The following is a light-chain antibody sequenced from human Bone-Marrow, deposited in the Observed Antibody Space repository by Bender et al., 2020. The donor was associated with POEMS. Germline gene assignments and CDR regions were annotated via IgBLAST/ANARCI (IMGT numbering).Light chain of an antibody. V-gene: IGLV1-44*01. CDR1: GSNIGGYP. Sequence: QSVLTQPPSASGTPGQRVTISCSGSGSNIGGYPVNWYQQLPGTAPRLLIYTNNERPSGVPDRFSGSKSGTSASLAITGLQSDDEAIYFCVAWDASLNGWVFGGGTYLTVL. CDR2: TNN. CDR3: VAWDASLNGWV. J-gene: IGLJ3*02.